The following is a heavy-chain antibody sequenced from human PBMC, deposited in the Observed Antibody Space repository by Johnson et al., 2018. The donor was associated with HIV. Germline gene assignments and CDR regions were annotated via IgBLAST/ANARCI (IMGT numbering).Heavy chain of an antibody. J-gene: IGHJ3*02. D-gene: IGHD5-24*01. CDR3: ARACRDGYTCDAFDI. CDR2: ITSNGNST. V-gene: IGHV3-64*01. CDR1: GFTFSSYA. Sequence: VQLVESGGGLVQPGGSLRLSCAASGFTFSSYAMHWVRQAPGKGLEYVSSITSNGNSTYYANSVKASSSISRDNSQNTLYLQMGSLRTEDMAVYYFARACRDGYTCDAFDIWGQGTMGTVSS.